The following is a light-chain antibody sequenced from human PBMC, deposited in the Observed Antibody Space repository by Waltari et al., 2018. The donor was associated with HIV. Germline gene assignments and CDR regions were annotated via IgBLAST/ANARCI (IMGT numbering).Light chain of an antibody. Sequence: QVVLTQPPSASASLGASVTLTCTLSSGHITYVIARPPQQPKKGPRFLMKLNSDGRHSKGDGIPDRFSGSSSGAERYLTISSLQSEDEGDYFCQTWGTGIQVFGGGTRLTVL. CDR2: LNSDGRH. CDR1: SGHITYV. J-gene: IGLJ2*01. V-gene: IGLV4-69*01. CDR3: QTWGTGIQV.